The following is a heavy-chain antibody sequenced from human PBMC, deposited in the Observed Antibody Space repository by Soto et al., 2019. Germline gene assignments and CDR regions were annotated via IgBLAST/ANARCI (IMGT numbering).Heavy chain of an antibody. J-gene: IGHJ5*02. CDR2: ISYDGSNK. CDR3: AKADRP. Sequence: QVQLVESGGGVVQPGRSLRLSCAASGFTFSSYGMHWVRQAPGKGLEWVAVISYDGSNKYYADSVKGRFTISRDNSKNTLYLQMNRLRAEDTAVYYCAKADRPWGQGTLVTVSS. CDR1: GFTFSSYG. V-gene: IGHV3-30*18.